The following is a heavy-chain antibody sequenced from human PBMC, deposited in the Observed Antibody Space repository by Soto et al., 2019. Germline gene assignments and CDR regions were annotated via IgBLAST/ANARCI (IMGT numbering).Heavy chain of an antibody. CDR1: GFTFSSYW. D-gene: IGHD3-10*01. CDR2: IKQDGSEK. CDR3: ARALKVRGVINLDWYFDL. Sequence: GGSLRLSCAASGFTFSSYWMSWVRQAPGKGLEWVANIKQDGSEKYYVDSVKGRFTISRDNAKNSLYLQMNSLRAEDTAVYYCARALKVRGVINLDWYFDLWGRGTLVTVSS. J-gene: IGHJ2*01. V-gene: IGHV3-7*01.